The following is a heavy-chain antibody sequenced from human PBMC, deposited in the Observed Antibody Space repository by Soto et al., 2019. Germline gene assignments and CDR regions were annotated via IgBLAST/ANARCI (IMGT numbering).Heavy chain of an antibody. CDR1: GDSVSRNRAA. CDR3: AKEGGNHYYYYAMDV. J-gene: IGHJ6*02. V-gene: IGHV6-1*01. Sequence: SQTLSLTCAISGDSVSRNRAAWSWIRQSPSRGLEWLGRTFYRSKWYNDYAVSVKGRITINPDTSKNLFSLQLNSVTPEDTAVYYCAKEGGNHYYYYAMDVWGQGTTVTVSS. D-gene: IGHD1-26*01. CDR2: TFYRSKWYN.